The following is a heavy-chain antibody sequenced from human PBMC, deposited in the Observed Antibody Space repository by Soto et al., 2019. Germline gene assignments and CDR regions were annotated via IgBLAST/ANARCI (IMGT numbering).Heavy chain of an antibody. D-gene: IGHD4-17*01. CDR3: ARSGFETTVVTLGYYGMDV. Sequence: VASLKVSCKASGGTFSSYAISCVRQATGQGLEWMGGIIPIFGTANYAQKFQGRVTITADESTSTAYMELSSLRSEDTAVYYCARSGFETTVVTLGYYGMDVWGQGTTVTVPS. CDR2: IIPIFGTA. V-gene: IGHV1-69*13. J-gene: IGHJ6*02. CDR1: GGTFSSYA.